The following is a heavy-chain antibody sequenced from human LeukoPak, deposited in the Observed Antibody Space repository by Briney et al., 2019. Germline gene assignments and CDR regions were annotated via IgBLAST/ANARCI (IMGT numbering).Heavy chain of an antibody. CDR1: GFTFSSYW. Sequence: GGSLRLSCAASGFTFSSYWMHWVRQAPGKGLVWVSRINSDGSSTNYADSVKGRFTISRDNAKNTLYLQMNSLRAEDTAVYYCAKDEGGEPLYYFDYWGQGTLVTVSS. D-gene: IGHD3-16*01. V-gene: IGHV3-74*01. CDR3: AKDEGGEPLYYFDY. CDR2: INSDGSST. J-gene: IGHJ4*02.